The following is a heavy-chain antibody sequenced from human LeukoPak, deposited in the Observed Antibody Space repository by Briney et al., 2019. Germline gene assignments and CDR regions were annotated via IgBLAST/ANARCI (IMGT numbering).Heavy chain of an antibody. V-gene: IGHV4-59*01. Sequence: SETLSLTCTVSGGSINSYYWSWIRQPPGKGLGCIGFISYSGSTNYNPSLKSRVTISIDTSRNQLSLKLSSVTAADTAVYYCATRSSGYYYGMDVWGQGTTVTVSS. CDR2: ISYSGST. CDR3: ATRSSGYYYGMDV. CDR1: GGSINSYY. D-gene: IGHD6-6*01. J-gene: IGHJ6*02.